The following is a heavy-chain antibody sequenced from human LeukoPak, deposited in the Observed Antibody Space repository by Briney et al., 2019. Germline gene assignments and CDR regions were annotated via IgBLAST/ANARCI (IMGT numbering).Heavy chain of an antibody. Sequence: GGSLRLPCTASEFTVSRNYMLWVRQAPGKGLEWVSLIFSKGDTHYADSVKGRFTISRDTSKNTVSLQMNSLRVEDTAMYYCTRYQMNYWGQGTLVTVSS. CDR1: EFTVSRNY. CDR3: TRYQMNY. D-gene: IGHD5-24*01. J-gene: IGHJ4*02. V-gene: IGHV3-53*01. CDR2: IFSKGDT.